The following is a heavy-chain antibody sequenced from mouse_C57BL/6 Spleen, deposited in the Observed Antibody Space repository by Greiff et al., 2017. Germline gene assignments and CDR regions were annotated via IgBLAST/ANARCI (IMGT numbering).Heavy chain of an antibody. V-gene: IGHV1-15*01. Sequence: VQLQQSGAELVRPGASVTLSCKASGYTFTDYEMHWVKQTPVHGLEWIGAIDPETGGTAYNQKFKGKAILTADKSSSTAYMERRSLTSEDSAVYYCTIPGYYDAMDYWGQGTSVTVSS. CDR1: GYTFTDYE. J-gene: IGHJ4*01. CDR2: IDPETGGT. D-gene: IGHD2-2*01. CDR3: TIPGYYDAMDY.